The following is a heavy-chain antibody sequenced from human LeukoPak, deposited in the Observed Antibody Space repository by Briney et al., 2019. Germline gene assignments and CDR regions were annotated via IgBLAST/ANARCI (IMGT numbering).Heavy chain of an antibody. J-gene: IGHJ6*03. CDR3: ARGVPAAMDYYYYYMDV. CDR2: INHSGST. D-gene: IGHD2-2*01. V-gene: IGHV4-34*01. Sequence: SETLSLTCAVYGGSFSGYYWSWIRQPSGKGLEWIGEINHSGSTNYNPSLKSRVTISVDTSKNQFSLKLSSVTAADTAVYYCARGVPAAMDYYYYYMDVWGKGTTVTVSS. CDR1: GGSFSGYY.